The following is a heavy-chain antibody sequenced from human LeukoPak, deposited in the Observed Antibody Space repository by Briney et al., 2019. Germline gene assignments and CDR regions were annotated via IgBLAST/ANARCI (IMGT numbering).Heavy chain of an antibody. D-gene: IGHD3-10*02. CDR3: VELGITMIGGV. V-gene: IGHV3-48*03. Sequence: QAGGSLRLSCAASGFTFSSYEMNWVRQAPGEGLEWVSYISSSGSTIYYADSVKGRFTISRDNAKNSLYLQMNSLRAEDTAVYYCVELGITMIGGVWGKGTTVTISS. CDR1: GFTFSSYE. CDR2: ISSSGSTI. J-gene: IGHJ6*04.